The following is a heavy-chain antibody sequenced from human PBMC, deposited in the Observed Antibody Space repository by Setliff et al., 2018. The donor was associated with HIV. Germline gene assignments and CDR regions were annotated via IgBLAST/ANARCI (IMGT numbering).Heavy chain of an antibody. D-gene: IGHD2-2*01. CDR1: GFTFSSYS. CDR3: ARAKESEGYCSSPSCYAYNWLDP. Sequence: GGSLRLSCAASGFTFSSYSMNWVRQAPGKGLEWVSSISSSSSYIYYADSVKGRFTISRDNAKNSLYLQMNSLRAEDTAVYYCARAKESEGYCSSPSCYAYNWLDPWGQGTLVTVSS. CDR2: ISSSSSYI. J-gene: IGHJ5*02. V-gene: IGHV3-21*01.